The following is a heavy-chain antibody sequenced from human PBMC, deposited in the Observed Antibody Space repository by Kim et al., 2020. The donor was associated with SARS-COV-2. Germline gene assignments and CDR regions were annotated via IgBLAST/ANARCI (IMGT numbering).Heavy chain of an antibody. V-gene: IGHV1-18*01. Sequence: ASVKVSCKASGYTFTSYGISWVRQAPGQGLEWMGWISAYNGNTNYAQKLQGRVTMTTDTSTSTAYMELRSLRSDDTAVYYCARDRKGMVRGVIITSVYYYYGMDVWGQGTTVTVSS. J-gene: IGHJ6*02. CDR2: ISAYNGNT. CDR1: GYTFTSYG. CDR3: ARDRKGMVRGVIITSVYYYYGMDV. D-gene: IGHD3-10*01.